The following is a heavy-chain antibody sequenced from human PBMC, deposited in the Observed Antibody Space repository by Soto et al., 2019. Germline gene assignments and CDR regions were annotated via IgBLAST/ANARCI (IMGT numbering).Heavy chain of an antibody. CDR1: GGSISSSSYY. V-gene: IGHV4-39*01. D-gene: IGHD3-10*01. CDR2: IYYSGST. Sequence: SETLSLTCTVSGGSISSSSYYWGWIRQPPGKGLEWIGSIYYSGSTYYNPSLKSRVTISVDTSKNQFSLKLSSVTAADTAVYYCASPSHQRRVPDDAFDIWGQGTMVTVSS. CDR3: ASPSHQRRVPDDAFDI. J-gene: IGHJ3*02.